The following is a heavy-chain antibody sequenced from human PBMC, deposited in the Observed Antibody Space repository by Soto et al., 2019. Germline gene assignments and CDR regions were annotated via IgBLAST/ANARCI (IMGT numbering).Heavy chain of an antibody. CDR3: ARDRAARAFDI. J-gene: IGHJ3*02. CDR2: IKQDGSEK. V-gene: IGHV3-7*01. Sequence: GGSLRLSCAASGFTFSSYWMSWVRQAPGKGLEWVANIKQDGSEKNYVDSVKGRFTISRDNAKNSLYLQMNSLRAEDKGVYYCARDRAARAFDIWGQGTMVTVSS. D-gene: IGHD6-6*01. CDR1: GFTFSSYW.